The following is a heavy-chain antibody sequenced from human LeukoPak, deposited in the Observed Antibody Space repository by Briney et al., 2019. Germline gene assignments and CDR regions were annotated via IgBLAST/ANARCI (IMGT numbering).Heavy chain of an antibody. CDR2: IYYSGST. D-gene: IGHD2-2*01. CDR3: ARHDLTNIVVVPAAVNWFDP. J-gene: IGHJ5*02. Sequence: KPSETPSLTCTVSGGSISSSSYYWGWIRQPPGKGLEWIGSIYYSGSTYYNPSLKSRVTISVDTSKNQFSLKLSSVTAADTAVYYCARHDLTNIVVVPAAVNWFDPWGQGTLVTVSS. CDR1: GGSISSSSYY. V-gene: IGHV4-39*01.